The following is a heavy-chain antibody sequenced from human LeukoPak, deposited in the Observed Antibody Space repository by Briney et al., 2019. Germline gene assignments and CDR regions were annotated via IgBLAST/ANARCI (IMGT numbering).Heavy chain of an antibody. CDR3: AGGFCSGASCFVASNGFDI. CDR2: ISSSGSTI. V-gene: IGHV3-11*01. CDR1: GFTFSDYY. J-gene: IGHJ3*02. D-gene: IGHD2-2*03. Sequence: GGSLRLSCAASGFTFSDYYMSWMRQAPGKGLEWVSYISSSGSTIYYADSVKGRFTISRDNAKNSVYLHVNSLRADDTAVYYCAGGFCSGASCFVASNGFDIWGQGTMVTVSS.